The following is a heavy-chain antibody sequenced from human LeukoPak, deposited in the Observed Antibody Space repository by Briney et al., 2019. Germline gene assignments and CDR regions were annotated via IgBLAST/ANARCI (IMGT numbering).Heavy chain of an antibody. V-gene: IGHV7-4-1*02. CDR1: GYIFTTYA. D-gene: IGHD6-13*01. CDR3: ARDPYSINWKPFDY. Sequence: ASVKVSCKASGYIFTTYAINWVRQAPGQGLEWMGWINTNTGNPTYAQGFTGRFVFSLDTSVSTAYLQISSLKTEDTAVYYCARDPYSINWKPFDYWGQGTLVTVSS. J-gene: IGHJ4*02. CDR2: INTNTGNP.